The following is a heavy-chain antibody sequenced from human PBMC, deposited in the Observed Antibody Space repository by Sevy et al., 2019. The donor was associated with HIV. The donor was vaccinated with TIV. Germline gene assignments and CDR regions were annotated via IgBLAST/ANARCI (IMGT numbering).Heavy chain of an antibody. V-gene: IGHV3-15*01. CDR2: IKSKTDGGTTDYA. CDR3: TTEGLYCSGGSCYSEGFDY. Sequence: GGSLRLSCAASGSTLSNAWMSWVRQAPGKGLEWVGRIKSKTDGGTTDYADYAAPVKGRFTISTNDSQNTLYLQMNSLKTEDTAVYYCTTEGLYCSGGSCYSEGFDYWGQGTLVTVSS. D-gene: IGHD2-15*01. CDR1: GSTLSNAW. J-gene: IGHJ4*02.